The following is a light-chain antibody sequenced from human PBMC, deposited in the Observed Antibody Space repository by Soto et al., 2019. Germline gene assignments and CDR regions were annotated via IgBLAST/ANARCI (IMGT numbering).Light chain of an antibody. CDR2: EVT. CDR3: SSYAGSNNFV. J-gene: IGLJ1*01. CDR1: SSDVGYYDY. Sequence: QSVLTQPASASGFPGQSVTISCTGTSSDVGYYDYVSWYQQHSGKAPKLVIYEVTKRPSGVPDRVSAPKSGNTASLTVSGLRAEDEADYYCSSYAGSNNFVFGSGTKVTVL. V-gene: IGLV2-8*01.